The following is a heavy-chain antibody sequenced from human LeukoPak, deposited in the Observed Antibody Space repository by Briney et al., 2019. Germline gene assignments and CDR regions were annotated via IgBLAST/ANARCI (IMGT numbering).Heavy chain of an antibody. CDR2: IYTSGST. CDR3: ARARHIVVVTAAYYFDY. J-gene: IGHJ4*02. CDR1: GGSISSYY. V-gene: IGHV4-4*07. Sequence: SETLSLTCTVSGGSISSYYWSWIRQPAGKGLEWIGRIYTSGSTNYNPSLKSRVTISVDTSKNQFSLKLSSVTAADTAVYYCARARHIVVVTAAYYFDYWGQGTLVTVSS. D-gene: IGHD2-21*02.